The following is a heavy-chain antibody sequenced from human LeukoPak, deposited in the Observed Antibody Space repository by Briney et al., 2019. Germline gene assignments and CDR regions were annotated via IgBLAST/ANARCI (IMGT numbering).Heavy chain of an antibody. J-gene: IGHJ4*02. V-gene: IGHV4-39*01. D-gene: IGHD3-16*02. CDR3: ARGTGGSSTYWGSYPLFDS. CDR2: IYYSGST. Sequence: SETLSLTCTVSGGSIDSSSYHWGWIRQPPGKGLEWIGSIYYSGSTYYSPSLKSRVTITIDTSKNQFSLRLIAMTAADTAVYFCARGTGGSSTYWGSYPLFDSWGQGTLVTVSS. CDR1: GGSIDSSSYH.